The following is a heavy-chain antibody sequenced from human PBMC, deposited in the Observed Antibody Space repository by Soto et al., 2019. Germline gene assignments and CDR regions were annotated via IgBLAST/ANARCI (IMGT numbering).Heavy chain of an antibody. CDR3: ARHHGSPGSYFGMDV. Sequence: AGESLKISCKGSGYTFTNYWIGWVRQLPGKGLEWMGIIYPGDSDTRYSPSFQGQVTISADKSINTAYLQWRSLKASGTAVYYCARHHGSPGSYFGMDVWGQGTTVTVSS. V-gene: IGHV5-51*01. CDR2: IYPGDSDT. D-gene: IGHD6-13*01. CDR1: GYTFTNYW. J-gene: IGHJ6*02.